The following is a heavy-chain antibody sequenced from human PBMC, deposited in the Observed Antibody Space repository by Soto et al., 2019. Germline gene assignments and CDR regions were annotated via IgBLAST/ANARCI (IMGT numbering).Heavy chain of an antibody. CDR2: INGDGSGT. V-gene: IGHV3-74*01. D-gene: IGHD3-10*01. J-gene: IGHJ4*02. CDR1: GFTFSGSW. CDR3: ARGIFGSGTANDY. Sequence: EVQLVESGGGLVQPGGSLRLSCAASGFTFSGSWMHWVRQAPGTRLPWVSRINGDGSGTSYADFVKGRFTISRDDAKNTLFLQMNGLRAEDTAVYYCARGIFGSGTANDYWGQGTLVTVSS.